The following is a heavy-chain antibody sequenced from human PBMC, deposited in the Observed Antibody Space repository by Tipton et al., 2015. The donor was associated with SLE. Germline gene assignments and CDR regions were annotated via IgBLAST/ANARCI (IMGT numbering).Heavy chain of an antibody. V-gene: IGHV5-51*03. CDR3: ARRDAIVGVVIFDD. Sequence: QLVQSGAEVKKPGESLKISCQGSGYSFTNYWIAWVRQMPGKGLEWMGMIYPSDSDTTYSPSFQGQVTISVDKSFTTAYLQWSSLKASDTAMYYCARRDAIVGVVIFDDWGRGTLVTVSS. J-gene: IGHJ4*02. D-gene: IGHD3-3*01. CDR1: GYSFTNYW. CDR2: IYPSDSDT.